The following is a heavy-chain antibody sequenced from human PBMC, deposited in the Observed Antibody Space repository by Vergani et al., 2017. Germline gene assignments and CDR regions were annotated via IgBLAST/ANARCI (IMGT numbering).Heavy chain of an antibody. CDR2: INPNSGGT. J-gene: IGHJ4*02. V-gene: IGHV1-2*02. CDR1: GYTFTGYY. D-gene: IGHD6-19*01. CDR3: ARGQWLPTLSFDY. Sequence: QVRLVQSGSEVRKPGASVRVSCKASGYTFTGYYMHWVRQAPGQGLEWMGWINPNSGGTNYAQKFQGRVTMTRDTSISTAYMELSRLRSDDTAVYYCARGQWLPTLSFDYWGQGTLVTVSS.